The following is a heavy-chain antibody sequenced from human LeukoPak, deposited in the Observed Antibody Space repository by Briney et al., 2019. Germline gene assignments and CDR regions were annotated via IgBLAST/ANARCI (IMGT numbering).Heavy chain of an antibody. J-gene: IGHJ4*02. Sequence: GGSLRLSCTASGFTFGVYAMSWVRQAPGKGLEWVGFIRSKAYGGTTEYAASVKGRFTISRDDSKSIAYLQMNSLKTEDTAVYYCTRGYSYDPFDYWGQGTLVTVSS. CDR3: TRGYSYDPFDY. D-gene: IGHD5-18*01. CDR1: GFTFGVYA. CDR2: IRSKAYGGTT. V-gene: IGHV3-49*04.